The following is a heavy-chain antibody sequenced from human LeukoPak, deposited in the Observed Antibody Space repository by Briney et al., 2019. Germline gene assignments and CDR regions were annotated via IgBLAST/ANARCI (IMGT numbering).Heavy chain of an antibody. D-gene: IGHD6-13*01. V-gene: IGHV4-4*09. CDR2: IYTSGIT. CDR1: GNSMNKYQ. CDR3: ARVYSSSWPYNWFDP. Sequence: PSETLSLTCNVSGNSMNKYQWSWIRQPPGKGLEWIGNIYTSGITNYNPSLKSRVTMSVDTSKNQFSLKLSSVTAADTAVYYCARVYSSSWPYNWFDPWGQGTLVTV. J-gene: IGHJ5*02.